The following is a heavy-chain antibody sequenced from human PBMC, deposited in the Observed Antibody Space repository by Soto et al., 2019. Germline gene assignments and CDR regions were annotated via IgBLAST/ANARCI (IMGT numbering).Heavy chain of an antibody. V-gene: IGHV4-59*01. J-gene: IGHJ3*02. CDR2: IYYSGST. CDR1: GGSISSYY. Sequence: SETLSLTCTVSGGSISSYYWSWIRQPPGKGLEWIGYIYYSGSTNYNPSLKIRVTISVDTSKNQFSRKLSSVTAADTAVYYCARARDSNYAVDIWGKGTMVTVSS. CDR3: ARARDSNYAVDI. D-gene: IGHD4-4*01.